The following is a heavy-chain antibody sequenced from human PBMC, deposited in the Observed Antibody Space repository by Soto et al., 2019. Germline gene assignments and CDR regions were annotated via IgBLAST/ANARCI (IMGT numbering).Heavy chain of an antibody. V-gene: IGHV3-33*01. CDR1: GFTFSSYG. CDR2: IWYDGSNK. D-gene: IGHD6-19*01. CDR3: ARDDSYSSGWGHFDY. Sequence: QVQLVESGGGVVQPGRSLRLSCAASGFTFSSYGMHWVRQAPGKGLEWVAVIWYDGSNKYYADSVKGRFTISRDNSKNTLYLQMNSLRAEDTAVYYCARDDSYSSGWGHFDYWGQGTLVTVSS. J-gene: IGHJ4*02.